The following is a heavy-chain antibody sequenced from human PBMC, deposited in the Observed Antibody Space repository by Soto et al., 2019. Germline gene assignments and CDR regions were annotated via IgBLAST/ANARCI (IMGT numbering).Heavy chain of an antibody. J-gene: IGHJ4*02. D-gene: IGHD6-6*01. Sequence: TCTVSGGSISSYYWSWIRQPAGKGLEWIGRIYTSGSTNYNPSLKSRVTMSVDTSKNQFSLKLSSVTAADTAVYYCARVYSSSKLYYFDYWGQGTLVTVSS. V-gene: IGHV4-4*07. CDR2: IYTSGST. CDR1: GGSISSYY. CDR3: ARVYSSSKLYYFDY.